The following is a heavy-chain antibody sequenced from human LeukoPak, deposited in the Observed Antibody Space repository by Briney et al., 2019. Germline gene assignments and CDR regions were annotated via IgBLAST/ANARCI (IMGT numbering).Heavy chain of an antibody. Sequence: ASVKVSCKASGYTFTSYGISWVRQAPGQGLEWMGWISAYNGNTNYAQKLQGRVTMTTDTSTSTAYMELRSLRSDDTAVYYCAREREPTYYYDSSGYSPPFYWGQGTLVTVSS. D-gene: IGHD3-22*01. CDR2: ISAYNGNT. CDR3: AREREPTYYYDSSGYSPPFY. J-gene: IGHJ4*02. CDR1: GYTFTSYG. V-gene: IGHV1-18*01.